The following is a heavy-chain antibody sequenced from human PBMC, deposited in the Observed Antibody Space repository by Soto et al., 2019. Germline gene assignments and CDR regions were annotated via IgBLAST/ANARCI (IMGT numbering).Heavy chain of an antibody. Sequence: ELQVVESGGGLVQPGRSLRLSCTGSGFDFGDYVMSWVRQAPGQGLEWVGFIRSAAYGGTTEYGASVKGRFSISRDDSRSIAFLQLNSLKTDDTAVYFCTRGPNGSGGNWRGEYWGQGTLVTVSS. CDR2: IRSAAYGGTT. CDR3: TRGPNGSGGNWRGEY. V-gene: IGHV3-49*04. D-gene: IGHD2-15*01. CDR1: GFDFGDYV. J-gene: IGHJ4*02.